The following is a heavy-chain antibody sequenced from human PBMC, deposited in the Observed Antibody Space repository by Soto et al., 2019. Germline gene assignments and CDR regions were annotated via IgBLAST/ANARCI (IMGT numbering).Heavy chain of an antibody. CDR2: INAGNGNT. J-gene: IGHJ5*02. CDR3: ARVSVVVVPAAHNWFDP. V-gene: IGHV1-18*01. D-gene: IGHD2-2*01. Sequence: ASVKVSCKASGYTFTSYGISWVRQAPGHGLEWMGWINAGNGNTKYSQKLQGRVTMTTDTSTSTAYMELRSLRSDDTAVYYCARVSVVVVPAAHNWFDPWGQGTLVTVSS. CDR1: GYTFTSYG.